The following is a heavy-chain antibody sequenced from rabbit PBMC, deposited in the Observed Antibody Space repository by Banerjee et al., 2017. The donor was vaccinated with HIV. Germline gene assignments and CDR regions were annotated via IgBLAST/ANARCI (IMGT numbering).Heavy chain of an antibody. CDR2: IYTGSSSA. CDR1: GFSFSSDA. V-gene: IGHV1S40*01. Sequence: QSLEESGGDLVKPGASLTLTCSASGFSFSSDAMCWVRQAPGKGLEWIGSIYTGSSSAYYASWAKGRFTISKASSTTVTLQMTSLTAADTATYFCARAAYAGYGFNLWGPGTLVTVS. CDR3: ARAAYAGYGFNL. D-gene: IGHD7-1*01. J-gene: IGHJ4*01.